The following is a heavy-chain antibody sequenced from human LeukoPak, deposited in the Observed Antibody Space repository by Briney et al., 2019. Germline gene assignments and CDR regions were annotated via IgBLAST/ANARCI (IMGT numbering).Heavy chain of an antibody. D-gene: IGHD2-21*02. CDR2: IYTSDDA. V-gene: IGHV4-4*07. J-gene: IGHJ4*01. CDR3: ARYGDPTYYFDY. Sequence: PSETLSLTCTVSGGSISGYCWSWIRQPAGKGLEWIGRIYTSDDAKYNPSLESRVTMSVDTSKNQFSLKLSSVTAADTAVYYCARYGDPTYYFDYWGQGTLVAVSS. CDR1: GGSISGYC.